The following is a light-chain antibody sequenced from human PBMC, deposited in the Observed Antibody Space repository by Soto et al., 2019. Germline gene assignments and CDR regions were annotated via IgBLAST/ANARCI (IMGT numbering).Light chain of an antibody. CDR2: DVS. CDR3: SSYTSSSTVV. Sequence: QSVLTQPASVSGSPGQSITISCTGTSSDVGGYNYVSWYQQHPGKAPKLMIYDVSNQPSGVSNRFSGSKSGNTASLTISGLQAEDEADYYCSSYTSSSTVVFGGVTKVTVL. J-gene: IGLJ2*01. CDR1: SSDVGGYNY. V-gene: IGLV2-14*01.